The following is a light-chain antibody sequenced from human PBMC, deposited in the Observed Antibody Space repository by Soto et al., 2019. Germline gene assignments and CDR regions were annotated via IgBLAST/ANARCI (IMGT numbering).Light chain of an antibody. J-gene: IGLJ3*02. V-gene: IGLV8-61*01. Sequence: QTVVTQEPSFSVSPGGTVTLTCGLSSGSVSTNYYPTWYQQTPGQAPRTLIYSTSTRSSGVPDRFSGSILGNKAALTITGAQADDEYHYYCGLYMGSGVWVFGGGTKLTVL. CDR2: STS. CDR1: SGSVSTNYY. CDR3: GLYMGSGVWV.